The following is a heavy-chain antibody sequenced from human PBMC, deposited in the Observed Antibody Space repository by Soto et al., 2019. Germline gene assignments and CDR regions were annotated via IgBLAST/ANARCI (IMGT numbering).Heavy chain of an antibody. CDR3: ARARVRTRLVRGVSGLGYYYYGMDV. V-gene: IGHV4-34*01. CDR2: INHSGRT. J-gene: IGHJ6*02. CDR1: GGSFSGYY. Sequence: QVQLQQWGAGLLKPSETLSLTCAVYGGSFSGYYWSWIRQPPGKGLEWIGEINHSGRTNYNPSLKSRVTISVAKSKNQFSLELSSVTAADTAVYYCARARVRTRLVRGVSGLGYYYYGMDVWGQGTTVTVSS. D-gene: IGHD3-10*01.